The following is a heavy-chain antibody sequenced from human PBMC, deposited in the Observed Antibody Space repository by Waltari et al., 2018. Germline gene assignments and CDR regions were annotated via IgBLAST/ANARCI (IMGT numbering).Heavy chain of an antibody. V-gene: IGHV5-51*01. CDR2: IDPADADA. D-gene: IGHD6-13*01. CDR3: ARHLGQQLDYLDY. Sequence: ELQLVQSGAEVKKPGESRKTFCNGSAYSFITYWIGWVRQMPGKGLEWMGIIDPADADARYSPSFQGQVTISVDKSISTAYLQWSSLKASDSAMYYCARHLGQQLDYLDYWGQGTLVTVSS. J-gene: IGHJ4*02. CDR1: AYSFITYW.